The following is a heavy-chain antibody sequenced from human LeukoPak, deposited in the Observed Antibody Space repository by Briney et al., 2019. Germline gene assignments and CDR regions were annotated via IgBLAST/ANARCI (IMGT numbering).Heavy chain of an antibody. J-gene: IGHJ5*02. CDR1: GGSFSGYY. D-gene: IGHD5-18*01. V-gene: IGHV4-34*01. CDR3: ARGYGYFRA. Sequence: SETLSLTCAVYGGSFSGYYWSWIRQPPGKGLEWIGEINHSGSTNYNPSLKSRVTISVDTSKNQFSLKLSSVTAADTAVYYCARGYGYFRAWGQGTLVTVSS. CDR2: INHSGST.